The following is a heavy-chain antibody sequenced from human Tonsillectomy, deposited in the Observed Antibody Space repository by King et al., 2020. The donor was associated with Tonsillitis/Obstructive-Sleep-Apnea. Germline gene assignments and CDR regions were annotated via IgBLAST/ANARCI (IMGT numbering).Heavy chain of an antibody. CDR3: ARARDDILTGYDHNWFDP. V-gene: IGHV4-59*01. J-gene: IGHJ5*02. CDR1: GGSISSYY. CDR2: IYYSGST. Sequence: QLQESGPGLVKPSETLSLTCTVSGGSISSYYWSWIRQPPGKGLEWIGYIYYSGSTNYNPSLKSRVTISVDTSKNQFSLKLSSVTAADTAGYYCARARDDILTGYDHNWFDPWGQGTLVTVSS. D-gene: IGHD3-9*01.